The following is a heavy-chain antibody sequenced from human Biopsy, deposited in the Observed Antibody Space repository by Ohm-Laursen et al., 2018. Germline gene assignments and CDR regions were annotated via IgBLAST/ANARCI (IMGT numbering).Heavy chain of an antibody. D-gene: IGHD3-3*01. CDR2: ISNSGTT. CDR3: ARLSTLFGVADFTDD. J-gene: IGHJ4*02. CDR1: GASVRSHF. V-gene: IGHV4-59*08. Sequence: SDTLSLTCTLSGASVRSHFLTWIRQPPGKGLQWIGSISNSGTTKSSPPHKSRVNISLHTSKNQLSLKLTSVTAADTAVYYCARLSTLFGVADFTDDWGQGTLVTVSS.